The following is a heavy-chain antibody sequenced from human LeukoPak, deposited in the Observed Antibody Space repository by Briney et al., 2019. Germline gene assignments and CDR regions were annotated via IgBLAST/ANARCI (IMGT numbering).Heavy chain of an antibody. D-gene: IGHD6-19*01. CDR3: AREDPGGWYDY. J-gene: IGHJ4*02. Sequence: ASVKVSFKASGYTFTGYYMHWVRPAPGQGLEWMGWINPNTGATNYAQKFKGRVTMTRDTSISTAYMELSRLRSDDTAVYYCAREDPGGWYDYWGQGTLVTVSS. V-gene: IGHV1-2*02. CDR2: INPNTGAT. CDR1: GYTFTGYY.